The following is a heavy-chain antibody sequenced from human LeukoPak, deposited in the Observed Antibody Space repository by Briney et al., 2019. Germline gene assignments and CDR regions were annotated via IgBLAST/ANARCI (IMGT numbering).Heavy chain of an antibody. CDR2: VYYTGNT. CDR3: ARVVTTVTSYWFDP. Sequence: SETLSLTCTVSGGSISSGGYYWSWIRQHPGKGLEWIGYVYYTGNTYYNPSLKGRVTISVDTSKNQFSLKLSSVTAADTAVYYCARVVTTVTSYWFDPWGQGTLVTVSS. V-gene: IGHV4-31*03. CDR1: GGSISSGGYY. D-gene: IGHD4-17*01. J-gene: IGHJ5*02.